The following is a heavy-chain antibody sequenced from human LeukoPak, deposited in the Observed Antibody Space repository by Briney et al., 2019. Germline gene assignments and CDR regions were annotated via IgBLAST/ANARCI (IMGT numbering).Heavy chain of an antibody. D-gene: IGHD1-14*01. J-gene: IGHJ4*02. CDR3: ARNHETRRSLEY. Sequence: PGGSLRLSCAGYGFSFSSYEMNWVRQDPRQGLEWVSYIDSGGSLIYYAESVKGRFTISRDNAKDSLYLQMNSLRAEDTAVYYCARNHETRRSLEYWGQGALLTVSS. V-gene: IGHV3-48*03. CDR2: IDSGGSLI. CDR1: GFSFSSYE.